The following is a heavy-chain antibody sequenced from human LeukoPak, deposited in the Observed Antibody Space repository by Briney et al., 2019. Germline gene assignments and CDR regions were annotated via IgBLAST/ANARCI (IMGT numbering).Heavy chain of an antibody. D-gene: IGHD6-6*01. CDR3: ARGSSSSVRWFDP. Sequence: SPQTLSLTCALYGGFFSGYYCSWIRQPPGKGLEWNWEINHSGSTNYNTSLRSRAPRSVETSKNQFSLSLSSVTAAHTAVYYVARGSSSSVRWFDPWGQGTLVTVSS. CDR1: GGFFSGYY. CDR2: INHSGST. V-gene: IGHV4-34*01. J-gene: IGHJ5*02.